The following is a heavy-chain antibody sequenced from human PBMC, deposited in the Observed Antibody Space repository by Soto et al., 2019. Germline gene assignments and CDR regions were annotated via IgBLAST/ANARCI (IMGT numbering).Heavy chain of an antibody. CDR1: GFTFSSYA. CDR3: ARDMRRYCSSTSCLYGMDV. D-gene: IGHD2-2*01. Sequence: GGSLRLSCAASGFTFSSYAMHWVRQAPGKGLEWVAVISYDGSNKYYADSVKGRFTISRDNSKNTLYLQMNSLRAEDTAVYYCARDMRRYCSSTSCLYGMDVWGQGTTVTVSS. J-gene: IGHJ6*02. CDR2: ISYDGSNK. V-gene: IGHV3-30-3*01.